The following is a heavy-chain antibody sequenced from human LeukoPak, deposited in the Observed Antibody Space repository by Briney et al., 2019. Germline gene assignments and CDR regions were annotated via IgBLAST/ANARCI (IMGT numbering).Heavy chain of an antibody. D-gene: IGHD3-22*01. CDR3: ARGGVFVNYDSSGYWLEHDAFDI. CDR2: INHSGST. J-gene: IGHJ3*02. Sequence: ETSETLSLTCAVYGGSFSGYYWSWIRQPPGKGLEWIGEINHSGSTNYNPSLKSRVTISVDTSKNQFSLKLSSVTAADTAVYYCARGGVFVNYDSSGYWLEHDAFDIWGQGTMVTVSS. V-gene: IGHV4-34*01. CDR1: GGSFSGYY.